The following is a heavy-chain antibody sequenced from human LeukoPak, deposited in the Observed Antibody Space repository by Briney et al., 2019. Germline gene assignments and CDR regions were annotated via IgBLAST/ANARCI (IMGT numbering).Heavy chain of an antibody. CDR1: GFTFCSYA. J-gene: IGHJ4*02. Sequence: GRSVRLSCAASGFTFCSYAMLGVRQAPGKGLEGVAVISYDGSNKYYADSVKGRFTISRDNSKNTLYLQMNSLRAEDTAVYYCAGSGWYGRDYFDYWGQGTLVTVSS. V-gene: IGHV3-30-3*01. CDR3: AGSGWYGRDYFDY. CDR2: ISYDGSNK. D-gene: IGHD6-19*01.